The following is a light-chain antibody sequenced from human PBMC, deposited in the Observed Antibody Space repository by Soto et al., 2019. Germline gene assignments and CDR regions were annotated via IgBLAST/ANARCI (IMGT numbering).Light chain of an antibody. CDR3: SSYASSSTLYV. V-gene: IGLV2-14*03. Sequence: QSVLTQPASVSGSPGQSITISCTGTSSDVGGYNYVSWYQQHPGKAPKLMIYHVSNRPSGVSNRFSGSKSGNTASLTISGLQAEDEADYYCSSYASSSTLYVFGAGTQLTVL. J-gene: IGLJ1*01. CDR1: SSDVGGYNY. CDR2: HVS.